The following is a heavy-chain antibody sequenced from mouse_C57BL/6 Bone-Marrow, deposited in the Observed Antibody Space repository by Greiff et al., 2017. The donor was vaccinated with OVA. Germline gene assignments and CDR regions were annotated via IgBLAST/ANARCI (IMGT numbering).Heavy chain of an antibody. CDR3: ASSSFLYWYFDV. Sequence: EVKLQESGPELVKPGDSVKISCKASGYSFTGYFMNWVMQSHGKSLEWIGRINPYNGDTFYNQKFKGKATLTVDKSSSTAHMELRSLTSEDSAVYYCASSSFLYWYFDVWGTGTTVTVSS. D-gene: IGHD1-1*01. CDR1: GYSFTGYF. CDR2: INPYNGDT. J-gene: IGHJ1*03. V-gene: IGHV1-20*01.